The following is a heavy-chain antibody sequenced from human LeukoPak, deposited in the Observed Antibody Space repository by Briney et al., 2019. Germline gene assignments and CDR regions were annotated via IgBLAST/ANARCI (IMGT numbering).Heavy chain of an antibody. J-gene: IGHJ5*02. Sequence: SDTLSLTCTVSGASISSGSDYWGWLRPHPGKGPEWVGYIYYTGSTYYNPSLKSRLTISVDTSNKHFSVKVSSVTAADTAVYYWARARLGYNYGLNWFDPWGQGTLVTVSS. CDR2: IYYTGST. CDR3: ARARLGYNYGLNWFDP. V-gene: IGHV4-31*03. D-gene: IGHD5-18*01. CDR1: GASISSGSDY.